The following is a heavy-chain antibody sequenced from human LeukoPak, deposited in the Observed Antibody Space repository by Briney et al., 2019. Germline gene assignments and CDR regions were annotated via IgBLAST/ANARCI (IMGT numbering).Heavy chain of an antibody. Sequence: PGGSLRLSCAASGFTFSSYAMSWVRQAPGKGLEWVSSISSSSSYIYYADSVKGRFTISRDNAKNSLYLQMNSLRAEDTAVYYCARKAGGVDTSWGQGTLVTVSS. V-gene: IGHV3-21*01. CDR2: ISSSSSYI. CDR1: GFTFSSYA. J-gene: IGHJ5*02. CDR3: ARKAGGVDTS. D-gene: IGHD3-16*01.